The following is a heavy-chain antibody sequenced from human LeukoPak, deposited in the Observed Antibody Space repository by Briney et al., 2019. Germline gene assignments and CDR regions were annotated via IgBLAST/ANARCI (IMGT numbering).Heavy chain of an antibody. CDR2: ISSSSSYI. J-gene: IGHJ6*02. Sequence: GGSLRLSCAASGFIFRNHWMSWVRQAPGKGLEWVSSISSSSSYIYYADSVKGRFTISRDNAKNSLYLQMNSLRAEDTAVYYCARRRRGYSYGHYGMDVWGQGTTVTVSS. D-gene: IGHD5-18*01. V-gene: IGHV3-21*01. CDR1: GFIFRNHW. CDR3: ARRRRGYSYGHYGMDV.